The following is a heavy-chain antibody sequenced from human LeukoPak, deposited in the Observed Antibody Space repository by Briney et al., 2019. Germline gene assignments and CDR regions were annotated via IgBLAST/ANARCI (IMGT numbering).Heavy chain of an antibody. D-gene: IGHD6-13*01. CDR2: INPNSGGT. CDR1: GYTFTGYY. Sequence: ASVKVSCKASGYTFTGYYMHWVRQAPGQGLEWMGWINPNSGGTNYAQKFRGRVTMTRDTSISTAYMELSRLRSDDTAVYYCAREMYSSSWYPYYYYGMDVWGQGTTVTVSS. J-gene: IGHJ6*02. CDR3: AREMYSSSWYPYYYYGMDV. V-gene: IGHV1-2*02.